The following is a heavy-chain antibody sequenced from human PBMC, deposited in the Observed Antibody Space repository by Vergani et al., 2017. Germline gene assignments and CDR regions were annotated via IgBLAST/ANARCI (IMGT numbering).Heavy chain of an antibody. J-gene: IGHJ6*03. Sequence: QVRLEESGPGLVKPSETLSLTCTVSGASMSSVGYYWTWIRQSAGKRLEWIGYIFYSGTTYDNPSLRSRLTISVDTSQNQFSLKLRSMTAADTAVYYCARVDTQVPATSHFYFMDVWGKGTTVVVSS. CDR2: IFYSGTT. CDR3: ARVDTQVPATSHFYFMDV. D-gene: IGHD6-25*01. V-gene: IGHV4-31*04. CDR1: GASMSSVGYY.